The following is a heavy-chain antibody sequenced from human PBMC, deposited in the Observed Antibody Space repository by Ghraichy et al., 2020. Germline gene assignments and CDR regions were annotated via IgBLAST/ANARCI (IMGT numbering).Heavy chain of an antibody. CDR2: INPNSGGT. V-gene: IGHV1-2*02. CDR3: AREFFPYSTSSVDY. Sequence: GWINPNSGGTNYPQKFQGRVTMTMDTSISTAYMELSRLRSDDTALYYCAREFFPYSTSSVDYWGQGTLVTVSS. D-gene: IGHD6-6*01. J-gene: IGHJ4*02.